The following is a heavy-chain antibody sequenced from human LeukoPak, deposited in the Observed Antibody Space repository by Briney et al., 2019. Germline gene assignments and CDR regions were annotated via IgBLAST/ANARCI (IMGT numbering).Heavy chain of an antibody. CDR3: TAYYYGSGSYSAFDI. D-gene: IGHD3-10*01. CDR1: GFTFSGSA. CDR2: IRSKANHYAT. Sequence: GGSLRLSCAASGFTFSGSAMHWVRQASGKGLEWVGRIRSKANHYATAYAASVKGRFTVSRDDSKNTAYLQMNSLKTEDTAVYYCTAYYYGSGSYSAFDIWGQGTMVTVSS. V-gene: IGHV3-73*01. J-gene: IGHJ3*02.